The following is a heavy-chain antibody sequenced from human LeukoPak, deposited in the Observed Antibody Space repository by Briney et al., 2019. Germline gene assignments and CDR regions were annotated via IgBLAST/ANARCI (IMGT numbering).Heavy chain of an antibody. J-gene: IGHJ4*02. V-gene: IGHV3-21*01. CDR2: IGPTGTDR. CDR1: GFTFSTYS. Sequence: GGSLRLSCAASGFTFSTYSMNWVRQAPGKGLEWVSSIGPTGTDRYYADSVRGRFTISRDNAKNSMYLQMDSLRDEDTAVYYCATETIGRHYDYWGQGTLLTVSS. D-gene: IGHD1-14*01. CDR3: ATETIGRHYDY.